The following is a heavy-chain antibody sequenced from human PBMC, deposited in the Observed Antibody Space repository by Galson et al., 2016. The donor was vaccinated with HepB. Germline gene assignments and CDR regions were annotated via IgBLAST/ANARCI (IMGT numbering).Heavy chain of an antibody. J-gene: IGHJ4*02. Sequence: SLRLSCAASGFTFSDYGMHWVRQAPGKGLEWVAFFSRDGNYIYYADSVRGRFTISRDNAKNTLYLDMTSLRADDTGVYYCARDLNWKLFDYWGQGNLVTISP. CDR1: GFTFSDYG. CDR2: FSRDGNYI. CDR3: ARDLNWKLFDY. D-gene: IGHD1-1*01. V-gene: IGHV3-30*03.